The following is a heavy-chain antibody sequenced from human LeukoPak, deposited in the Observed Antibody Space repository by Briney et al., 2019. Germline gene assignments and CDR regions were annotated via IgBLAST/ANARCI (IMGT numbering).Heavy chain of an antibody. Sequence: PGGSLRLSCAPSGLSSTIYWIHWVRQVPGKGRGWVSRIKLDGNTAYYADFVKGRFTISRYDAKTTVYLQMNSLRAEDSAVYYCARDRPFWNWGQGTLVTVSS. CDR1: GLSSTIYW. D-gene: IGHD3-3*01. CDR2: IKLDGNTA. V-gene: IGHV3-74*01. CDR3: ARDRPFWN. J-gene: IGHJ4*02.